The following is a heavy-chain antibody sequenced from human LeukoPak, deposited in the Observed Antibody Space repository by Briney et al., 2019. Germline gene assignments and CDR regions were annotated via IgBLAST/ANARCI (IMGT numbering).Heavy chain of an antibody. J-gene: IGHJ4*02. CDR1: GGAFSTYS. CDR2: ISRSSSTI. V-gene: IGHV3-48*01. D-gene: IGHD3-10*01. CDR3: ARGRGYGSGSYYYYFDC. Sequence: GGSRRLSCAASGGAFSTYSMNWVRQAPGKGLGWVSYISRSSSTIYYADSVKGRFTISRDNAKNSLYLQMNSLSAEDTAVYYCARGRGYGSGSYYYYFDCWGQGTLVTVSS.